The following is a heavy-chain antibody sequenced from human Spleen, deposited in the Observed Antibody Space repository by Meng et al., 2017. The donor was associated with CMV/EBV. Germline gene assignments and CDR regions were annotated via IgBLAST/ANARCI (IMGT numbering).Heavy chain of an antibody. CDR1: GYTFTSYG. D-gene: IGHD3-10*01. CDR3: ARVGSGRGYLDY. CDR2: ISPYNGDT. Sequence: ASVKVSCKTSGYTFTSYGLSWVRQAPGQGLEWMGWISPYNGDTYYAQNLQGRVTMTRDTSTSTAYMDLRSLRSDDTAVYYCARVGSGRGYLDYWGQGTLVTVSS. J-gene: IGHJ4*02. V-gene: IGHV1-18*01.